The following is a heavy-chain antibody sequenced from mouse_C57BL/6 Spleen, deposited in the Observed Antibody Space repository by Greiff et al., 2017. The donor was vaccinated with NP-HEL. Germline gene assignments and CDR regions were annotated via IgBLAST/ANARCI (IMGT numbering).Heavy chain of an antibody. CDR1: GFTFSSYT. CDR3: ARHRPGDYFDY. V-gene: IGHV5-9*01. CDR2: ISGGGGNT. Sequence: EVKLMESGGGLVKPGGSLKLSCAASGFTFSSYTMSWVRQTPEKRLEWVATISGGGGNTYYPDSVKGRFTISRDNAKNTLYLQMSSLRSEDTALYYCARHRPGDYFDYWGQGTTLTVSS. J-gene: IGHJ2*01.